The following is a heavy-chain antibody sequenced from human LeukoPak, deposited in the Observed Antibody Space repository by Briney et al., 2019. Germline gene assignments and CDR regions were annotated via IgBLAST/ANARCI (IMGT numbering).Heavy chain of an antibody. V-gene: IGHV1-69*13. CDR2: IIPVFGTA. D-gene: IGHD6-6*01. CDR1: GGTFSSYA. Sequence: SVKVSCKASGGTFSSYAISWVRQAPGQGLEWMGGIIPVFGTANYAQKFQGRVTITADESTSTAYMELSSLRSEDTAVYYCARVRIAARPGAIDYWGQGTLVTVSS. J-gene: IGHJ4*02. CDR3: ARVRIAARPGAIDY.